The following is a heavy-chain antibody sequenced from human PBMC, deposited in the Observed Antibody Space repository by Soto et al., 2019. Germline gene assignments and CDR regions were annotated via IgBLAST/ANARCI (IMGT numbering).Heavy chain of an antibody. CDR3: VRGDKGGFDL. V-gene: IGHV3-74*01. CDR1: GFTFNYYW. Sequence: EVQLVESEGGLVQRGGSLRLSCAASGFTFNYYWMHWVRQAPGQGLVWVSHILSDGSTTTYADSVKGRFTIPRDNAKNTLYLQMNSLRAEDTAVYYCVRGDKGGFDLWGQGTTVTVSS. J-gene: IGHJ3*01. D-gene: IGHD2-21*02. CDR2: ILSDGSTT.